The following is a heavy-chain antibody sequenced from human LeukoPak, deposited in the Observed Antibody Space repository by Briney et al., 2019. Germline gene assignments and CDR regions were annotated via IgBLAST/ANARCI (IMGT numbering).Heavy chain of an antibody. J-gene: IGHJ3*02. V-gene: IGHV4-59*08. CDR3: ARTDDAFHI. CDR2: IYYSGST. D-gene: IGHD2-21*02. Sequence: SETLSLTCTVSGGSISSYYWSWIRQPPGKGLEWIGYIYYSGSTNYNPSLKSRVTISVDTSKNQFSLKLSSVTAADTAVYYCARTDDAFHIWGHGTTVTVSS. CDR1: GGSISSYY.